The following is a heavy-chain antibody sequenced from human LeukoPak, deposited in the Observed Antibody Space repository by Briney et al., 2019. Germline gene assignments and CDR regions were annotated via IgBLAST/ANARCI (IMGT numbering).Heavy chain of an antibody. Sequence: ASVKVSCKASGYTFTGYYMHWVRQAPGQGLEWMGWINPNSGGTNYAQTFQGRVTMTRDTSISTAYMELSRLRSDDTAVYYCAREDLIRGAIIFDSWGQGTPVTVSS. V-gene: IGHV1-2*02. CDR3: AREDLIRGAIIFDS. J-gene: IGHJ4*02. CDR2: INPNSGGT. CDR1: GYTFTGYY. D-gene: IGHD5-24*01.